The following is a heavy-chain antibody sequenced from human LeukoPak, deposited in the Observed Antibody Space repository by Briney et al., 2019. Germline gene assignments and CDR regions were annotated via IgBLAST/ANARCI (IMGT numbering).Heavy chain of an antibody. J-gene: IGHJ4*02. V-gene: IGHV4-39*02. CDR1: GGSISSSSYY. CDR3: AREWFRTIDY. D-gene: IGHD3-10*01. CDR2: IYYSGST. Sequence: SETLSLTCTVSGGSISSSSYYWGWIRQPPGKGLEWIGSIYYSGSTYYNPSLKSRVTISVDTSKNQFSLKLSSVTAADTAVYYCAREWFRTIDYWGQGTLVTVSS.